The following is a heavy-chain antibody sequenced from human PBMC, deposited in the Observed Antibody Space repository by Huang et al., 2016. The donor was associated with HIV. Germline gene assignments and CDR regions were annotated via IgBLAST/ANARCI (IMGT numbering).Heavy chain of an antibody. J-gene: IGHJ4*02. D-gene: IGHD1-26*01. CDR1: GFTVNSNY. V-gene: IGHV3-53*01. Sequence: EVQLVESGGGLIQPGGSLRLSCAAAGFTVNSNYMSWVRQAPGKGLEWVSVIYSDDSTYFADSVKGRFTISRDNSKNTLYLQMNSLRAEDTAVYYCAAQWELRGGVDFWGQGTLVTVSS. CDR2: IYSDDST. CDR3: AAQWELRGGVDF.